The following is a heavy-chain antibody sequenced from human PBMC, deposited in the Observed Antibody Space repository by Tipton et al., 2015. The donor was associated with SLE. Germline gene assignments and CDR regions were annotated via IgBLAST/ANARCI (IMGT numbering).Heavy chain of an antibody. V-gene: IGHV3-69-1*01. Sequence: SLRLSCAASGFTFSDYYMNWVRQAPGKGLEWVSSISSSSTIYYADSVKGRFTISRDDSKNTAYLQMNSLKTEDTAVYYCTTEMVFGVVISGYFDLWGRGTLVTVSS. D-gene: IGHD3-3*01. J-gene: IGHJ2*01. CDR3: TTEMVFGVVISGYFDL. CDR1: GFTFSDYY. CDR2: ISSSSTI.